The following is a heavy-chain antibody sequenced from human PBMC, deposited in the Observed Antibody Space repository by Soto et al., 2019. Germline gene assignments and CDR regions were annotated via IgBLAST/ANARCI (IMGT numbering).Heavy chain of an antibody. J-gene: IGHJ4*02. CDR3: AKVFYYYDSSGYYYFDY. V-gene: IGHV3-23*01. Sequence: EALKISCAASGFTFSSYAVSWVRQAPGKGPEWISSISGSGSTIYYADSVKGRFTISRDNSKNTLYLQMSSLRAEDTAVYYCAKVFYYYDSSGYYYFDYCGKGYLVTVAS. CDR2: ISGSGSTI. D-gene: IGHD3-22*01. CDR1: GFTFSSYA.